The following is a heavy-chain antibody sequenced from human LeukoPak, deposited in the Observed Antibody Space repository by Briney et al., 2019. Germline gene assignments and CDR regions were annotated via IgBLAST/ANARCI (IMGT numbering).Heavy chain of an antibody. Sequence: SETLSLTCTVSGGSISSYYWSWIRQPPGKRLEWIGYIYYSGSTNYNPSLKSRVTISVDTSKNQFSLKLSSVTAADTAVYYCARGTNWAYYGMDVWGQGTTVTVSS. J-gene: IGHJ6*02. CDR2: IYYSGST. CDR1: GGSISSYY. V-gene: IGHV4-59*01. CDR3: ARGTNWAYYGMDV. D-gene: IGHD2-2*01.